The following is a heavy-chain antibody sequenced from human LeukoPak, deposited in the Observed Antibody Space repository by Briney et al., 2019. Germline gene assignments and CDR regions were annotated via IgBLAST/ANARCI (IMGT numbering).Heavy chain of an antibody. D-gene: IGHD3-3*01. Sequence: ASVKVSCKASGYTFTGYDINWVRQATGQGLEWMGWMNPNSGNTGYAQKFQGRVTMTRNTSISTAYMEQSSLRSEDTAVYYCARGQTRRFLEWLYFDYWGQGTLVTVSS. V-gene: IGHV1-8*01. CDR1: GYTFTGYD. CDR3: ARGQTRRFLEWLYFDY. J-gene: IGHJ4*02. CDR2: MNPNSGNT.